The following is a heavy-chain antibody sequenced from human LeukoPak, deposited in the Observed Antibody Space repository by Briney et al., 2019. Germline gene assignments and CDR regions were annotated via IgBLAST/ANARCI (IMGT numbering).Heavy chain of an antibody. CDR2: IYTSGTT. D-gene: IGHD3-10*01. V-gene: IGHV4-4*07. J-gene: IGHJ4*02. CDR3: ARDAKYYYGSRTYFFFEY. CDR1: GGSFSTYY. Sequence: PSETLSLTCTVSGGSFSTYYWSWIRQPAGKGLEWIGHIYTSGTTNYNPSLKSRVTMSIDTSKNRFSLKLSSVTAADTATYYCARDAKYYYGSRTYFFFEYWGQGTLLTVSS.